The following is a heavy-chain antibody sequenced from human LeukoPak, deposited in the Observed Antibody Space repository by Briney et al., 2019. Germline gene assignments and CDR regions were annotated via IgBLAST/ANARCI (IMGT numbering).Heavy chain of an antibody. J-gene: IGHJ5*02. Sequence: ASVKVSCEASGYTFTNYGINWVRQAPGQGLEWMGWISGYNGNTNYAQKLQGRVTMTTDTSTSTTYMDLRSLRSDDTAPYYCATSITMVRGVIISGDWFDPWGQGTLVTVSS. CDR1: GYTFTNYG. V-gene: IGHV1-18*04. D-gene: IGHD3-10*01. CDR2: ISGYNGNT. CDR3: ATSITMVRGVIISGDWFDP.